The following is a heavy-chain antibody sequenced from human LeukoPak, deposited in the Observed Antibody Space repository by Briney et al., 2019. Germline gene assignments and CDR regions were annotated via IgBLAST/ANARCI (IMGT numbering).Heavy chain of an antibody. J-gene: IGHJ4*02. CDR3: VGTHIAAAETGDY. D-gene: IGHD6-13*01. CDR2: IYTSGST. V-gene: IGHV4-61*02. CDR1: GGSISSGSYY. Sequence: SETLSLTCTVSGGSISSGSYYWSWIRQPAGKGLEWIGRIYTSGSTNYNPSLKSRVTISVDTSKNQFSLKLSSVTAADTAVYYCVGTHIAAAETGDYWGQGTLVTVSS.